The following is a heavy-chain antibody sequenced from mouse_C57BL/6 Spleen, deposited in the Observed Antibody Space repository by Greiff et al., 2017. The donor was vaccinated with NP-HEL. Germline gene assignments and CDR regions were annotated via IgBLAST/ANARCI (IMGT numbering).Heavy chain of an antibody. CDR2: FHPYNDDT. CDR3: ARRGTWDAMDY. J-gene: IGHJ4*01. D-gene: IGHD3-3*01. V-gene: IGHV1-47*01. Sequence: QVHVKQSGAELVKPGASVKMSCKASGYTFTTYPIEWMKQNHGKSLEWIGNFHPYNDDTKYNEKFKGKATLTVKKSSSTFYLALSRLTSDDSAVYYCARRGTWDAMDYWGQGTSVAVAS. CDR1: GYTFTTYP.